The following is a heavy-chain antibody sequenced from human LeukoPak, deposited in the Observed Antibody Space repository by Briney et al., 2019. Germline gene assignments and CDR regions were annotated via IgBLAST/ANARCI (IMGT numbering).Heavy chain of an antibody. V-gene: IGHV1-2*02. CDR2: INPNSGGT. D-gene: IGHD3-3*01. CDR1: GYTYTGYY. CDR3: GRSVQLIRRSDFWSGVLY. Sequence: ASVKVSCKASGYTYTGYYMHLVRQAPGQGLEWMGWINPNSGGTNYAQKFQGRVTMTRDTSISTAYMELSRLRSDDTAVYYCGRSVQLIRRSDFWSGVLYWGQGTLVTVSS. J-gene: IGHJ4*02.